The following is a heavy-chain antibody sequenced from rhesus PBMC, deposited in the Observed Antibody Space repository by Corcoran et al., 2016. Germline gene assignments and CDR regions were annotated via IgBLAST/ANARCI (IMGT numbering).Heavy chain of an antibody. CDR1: GGSISAYPY. Sequence: QVQLQQWGEGLVKPSETLSLTCAVYGGSISAYPYWSWNRQPPGKGLELIDYIYDNSACTNYNTSLNKRLTTSKDRSKCQLSLTLTSVTAAYTAVYYCTRGGTCGLDSWGRGVGVTVSA. J-gene: IGHJ6*01. D-gene: IGHD5-24*01. CDR3: TRGGTCGLDS. V-gene: IGHV4-73*01. CDR2: IYDNSACT.